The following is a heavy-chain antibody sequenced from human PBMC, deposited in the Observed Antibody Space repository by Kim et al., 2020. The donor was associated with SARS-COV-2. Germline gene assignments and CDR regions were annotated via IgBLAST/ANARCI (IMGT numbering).Heavy chain of an antibody. Sequence: SETLSLTCAVSGGSISSGGYSWSWIRQPPGKGLEWIGYIYHSGSTYYNPSLKSRVTISVDRSKNQFSLKLSSVTAADTAVYYCARDSPEGDLDYWGQGTLVTVSS. CDR1: GGSISSGGYS. D-gene: IGHD3-16*01. J-gene: IGHJ4*02. CDR2: IYHSGST. CDR3: ARDSPEGDLDY. V-gene: IGHV4-30-2*01.